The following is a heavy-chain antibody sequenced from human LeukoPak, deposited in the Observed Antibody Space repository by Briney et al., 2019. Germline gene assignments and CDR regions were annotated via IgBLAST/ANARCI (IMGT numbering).Heavy chain of an antibody. CDR3: ARSRIQLWLLDY. CDR1: GFSLSTSAVG. V-gene: IGHV4-61*05. CDR2: IYYSGRT. J-gene: IGHJ4*02. D-gene: IGHD5-18*01. Sequence: SGPTLLKPTQTLTLTCTFSGFSLSTSAVGVGWIRQPPGQGLGGMGYIYYSGRTNYNPSLKSRVTISVDTSKNQFSLKLSSVTAADTAVYYCARSRIQLWLLDYWGQGTLVTVSS.